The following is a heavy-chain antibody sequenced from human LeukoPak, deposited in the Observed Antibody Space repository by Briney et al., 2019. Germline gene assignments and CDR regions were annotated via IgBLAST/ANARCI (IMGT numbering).Heavy chain of an antibody. CDR2: INPTGGST. CDR1: GYTFPSYF. D-gene: IGHD6-6*01. Sequence: VASVKVSCKASGYTFPSYFMHWVRQAPGQGLEWMGIINPTGGSTTYAQKFQGRVTMTRDTSTSTVYMELSSLRSDDTAVYYCARTAARRFGYWGQGTLVTVSS. V-gene: IGHV1-46*01. J-gene: IGHJ4*02. CDR3: ARTAARRFGY.